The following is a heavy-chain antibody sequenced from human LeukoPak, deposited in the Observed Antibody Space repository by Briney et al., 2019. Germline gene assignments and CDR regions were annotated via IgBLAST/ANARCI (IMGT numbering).Heavy chain of an antibody. CDR2: ISGSGGST. CDR3: AELGITMIGGV. J-gene: IGHJ6*04. D-gene: IGHD3-10*02. Sequence: PGGSLRLSCAASGFTFSSYGMSWVRQAPGKGLEWVSAISGSGGSTYYADSVKGRFTISRDNAKNSLYLQMNSLRAEDTAVYYCAELGITMIGGVWGKGTTVAISS. V-gene: IGHV3-23*01. CDR1: GFTFSSYG.